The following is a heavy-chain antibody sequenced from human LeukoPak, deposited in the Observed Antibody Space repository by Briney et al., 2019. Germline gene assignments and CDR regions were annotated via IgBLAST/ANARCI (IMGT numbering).Heavy chain of an antibody. J-gene: IGHJ6*03. D-gene: IGHD6-6*01. V-gene: IGHV3-64*01. CDR1: GFTFSSYA. CDR2: ISSNGGST. Sequence: HSGGSLRLSCAASGFTFSSYAMHWVRQAPGKGLEYVSAISSNGGSTYYANSVKGRFTISRDNSKNTLYLQMGSLRAEDMAVYYCARDGPYSSSSQNYYYYYMDVWGKGTTVTVSS. CDR3: ARDGPYSSSSQNYYYYYMDV.